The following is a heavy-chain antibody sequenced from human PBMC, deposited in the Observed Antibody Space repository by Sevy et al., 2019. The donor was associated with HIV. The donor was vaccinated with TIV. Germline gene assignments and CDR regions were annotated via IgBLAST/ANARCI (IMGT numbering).Heavy chain of an antibody. Sequence: GGSLRLSCAASGFTVSSNYMSWVRQAPGKGLEWVSVIYSGGSTYYADSVKGRFTISRDNSKNTLYLQMNSLRAEDTAVYYCARGTRLRLLEWLSEDYYYGMDVWGQGTTVTVSS. D-gene: IGHD3-3*01. CDR2: IYSGGST. V-gene: IGHV3-53*01. J-gene: IGHJ6*02. CDR3: ARGTRLRLLEWLSEDYYYGMDV. CDR1: GFTVSSNY.